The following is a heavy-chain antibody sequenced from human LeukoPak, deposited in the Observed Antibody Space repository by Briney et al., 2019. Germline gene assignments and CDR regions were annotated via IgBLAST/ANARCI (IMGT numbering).Heavy chain of an antibody. V-gene: IGHV4-59*08. CDR1: GGSISSYY. D-gene: IGHD1-26*01. J-gene: IGHJ4*02. CDR2: IYYSGST. Sequence: PSETLSLTCTGPGGSISSYYWSWIRQPPGKGLEWIGHIYYSGSTHYNPPLKSRLTISVDTSQNQLSLKLSSVTAAYTAVYYCARQRRELLRRYFDYWGQGTLVTVSS. CDR3: ARQRRELLRRYFDY.